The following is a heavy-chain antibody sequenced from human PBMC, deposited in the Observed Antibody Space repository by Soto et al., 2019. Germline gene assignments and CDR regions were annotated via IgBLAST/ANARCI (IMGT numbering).Heavy chain of an antibody. CDR3: AKDRGERKGYMQLVRTAGGEFDY. CDR1: GFTFSSYA. J-gene: IGHJ4*02. CDR2: ISGSGGST. D-gene: IGHD6-6*01. Sequence: GGSLRLSCAASGFTFSSYAMSWVRQAPGKGLEWVSAISGSGGSTYYADSVKGRFTISRDNSKNTLYLQMNSLRAEDTAVYYCAKDRGERKGYMQLVRTAGGEFDYWGQGTLVTVSS. V-gene: IGHV3-23*01.